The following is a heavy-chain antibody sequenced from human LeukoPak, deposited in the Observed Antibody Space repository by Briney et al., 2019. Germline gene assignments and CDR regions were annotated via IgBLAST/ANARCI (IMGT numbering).Heavy chain of an antibody. J-gene: IGHJ4*02. CDR1: GFTFSSYA. CDR3: ARAKRVATINPYYFDY. CDR2: TSSSGSTI. Sequence: PGGSLRLSCAASGFTFSSYAMSWVRQAPGKGLEWVSFTSSSGSTIYYADSVKGRFTISRDNAKNSLYLQMNSLRVEDTAVYYCARAKRVATINPYYFDYWGQGTLVTVSS. V-gene: IGHV3-48*04. D-gene: IGHD5-12*01.